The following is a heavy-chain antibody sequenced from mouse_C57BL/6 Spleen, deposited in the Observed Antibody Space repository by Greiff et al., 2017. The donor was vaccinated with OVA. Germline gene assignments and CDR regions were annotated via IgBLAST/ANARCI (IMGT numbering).Heavy chain of an antibody. V-gene: IGHV1-69*01. CDR2: IDPADSYT. CDR1: GYTFTSYW. CDR3: ARGENAFAY. J-gene: IGHJ3*01. Sequence: QVQLQQPGAELVMPGASVKLSCKASGYTFTSYWMHWVKQRPGQGLEWIGEIDPADSYTNYNQKFKGKSTLTVDKSSSTAYMQLSSLTSEDSAVYYCARGENAFAYWGQGTLVTVSA.